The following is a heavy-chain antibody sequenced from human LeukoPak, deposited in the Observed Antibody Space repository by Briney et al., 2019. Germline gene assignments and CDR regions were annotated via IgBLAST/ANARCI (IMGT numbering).Heavy chain of an antibody. D-gene: IGHD1-26*01. V-gene: IGHV4-39*07. CDR1: GGSISSSSYY. CDR3: AAVVGLQGVADY. Sequence: SETLSLTCTVSGGSISSSSYYWGWIRQPPGKGLEWIGSIYYSGSTYYNPSLKSRVTISVDTSKNQFSLKLSSVTAADTAVYYCAAVVGLQGVADYWGQGTLVTVSS. CDR2: IYYSGST. J-gene: IGHJ4*02.